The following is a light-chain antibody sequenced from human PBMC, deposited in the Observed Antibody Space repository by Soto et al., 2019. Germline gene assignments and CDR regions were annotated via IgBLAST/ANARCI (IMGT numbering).Light chain of an antibody. CDR3: PHRSTV. V-gene: IGKV3-11*01. J-gene: IGKJ4*01. CDR2: DAS. CDR1: QSVSSY. Sequence: EIGLTHSAATLSLSPGERATLSCRASQSVSSYLAWYQQKPGQAPRLLIYDASNRATGIPARFSGSGSGTDFTLTISSLEPEDFAVYYCPHRSTVFGGRT.